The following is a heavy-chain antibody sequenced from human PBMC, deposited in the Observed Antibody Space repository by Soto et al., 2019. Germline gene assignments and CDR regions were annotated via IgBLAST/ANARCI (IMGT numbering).Heavy chain of an antibody. V-gene: IGHV4-31*03. D-gene: IGHD4-17*01. J-gene: IGHJ4*02. CDR1: XGXIXXGGYY. CDR3: ARGGTVGLRRSFDY. CDR2: IYYSGST. Sequence: QVQLQESGPGXXXXSXXXSXXXTVXXGXIXXGGYYWSWIRQHPGKGLEWIGYIYYSGSTYYNPSLKSRVTISVDTSKNQFSLKLSSVTAADTAVYYCARGGTVGLRRSFDYWGQGTLVTVSS.